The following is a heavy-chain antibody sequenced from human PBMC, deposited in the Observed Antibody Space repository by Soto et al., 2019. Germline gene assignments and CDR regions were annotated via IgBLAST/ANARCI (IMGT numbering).Heavy chain of an antibody. D-gene: IGHD6-19*01. J-gene: IGHJ6*02. CDR2: ISYDGSNK. CDR1: GFTFSSYG. V-gene: IGHV3-30*03. CDR3: AREHSSGWYPTPRSYYYYGMDV. Sequence: QVQLVESGGGVVQPGRSLRLSCAASGFTFSSYGMHWVRQAPGKGLEWVAVISYDGSNKYYADSVKGRFTISRDNSNNTLYLQMNSLRAEDPAVYYCAREHSSGWYPTPRSYYYYGMDVWGQGTTVTVSS.